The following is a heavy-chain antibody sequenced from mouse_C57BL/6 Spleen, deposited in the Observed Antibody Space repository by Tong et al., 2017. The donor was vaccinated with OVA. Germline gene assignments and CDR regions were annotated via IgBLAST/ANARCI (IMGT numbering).Heavy chain of an antibody. CDR3: ARSVTPYYFDY. J-gene: IGHJ2*01. D-gene: IGHD2-12*01. V-gene: IGHV1-22*01. CDR1: GYSFTDYN. CDR2: INPNNGGT. Sequence: EVQLQESGPELVKPGASVKISCKASGYSFTDYNMNWVKQSNGKSLEWIGYINPNNGGTSYNQKFKGKATLTVNKSSSTAYMEVRSLTSEDSAVYYCARSVTPYYFDYWGQGTTLTVSS.